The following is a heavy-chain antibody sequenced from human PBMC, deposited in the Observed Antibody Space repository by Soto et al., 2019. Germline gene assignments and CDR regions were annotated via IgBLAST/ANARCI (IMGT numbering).Heavy chain of an antibody. CDR2: TSAYNGNT. D-gene: IGHD3-3*01. CDR1: GYTFTSYG. J-gene: IGHJ3*02. CDR3: ARDGKLRFLEWLLMHDAFDI. V-gene: IGHV1-18*01. Sequence: PGPPVKVSCKASGYTFTSYGISWVRQAPGQGLEWMGWTSAYNGNTNYAQKLQGRVTMTTDTSTSTAYMELRSLRSDDTAVYYCARDGKLRFLEWLLMHDAFDIWGQGTMVTVPS.